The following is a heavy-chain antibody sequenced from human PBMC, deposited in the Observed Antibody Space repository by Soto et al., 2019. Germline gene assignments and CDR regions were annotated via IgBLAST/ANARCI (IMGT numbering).Heavy chain of an antibody. V-gene: IGHV3-48*03. CDR3: ARRYCTSTSCLLDY. D-gene: IGHD2-2*01. CDR1: GFTLSSYE. Sequence: EVQLVKSGGGLVQPGGSLRLSCAASGFTLSSYEMNWVRQAPGKGLEWVSYISSSGSTIHYADSVKGRLTISRDNAKNSVFRQMNSLRAEDTALYYCARRYCTSTSCLLDYWGQGTLVTVSS. CDR2: ISSSGSTI. J-gene: IGHJ4*02.